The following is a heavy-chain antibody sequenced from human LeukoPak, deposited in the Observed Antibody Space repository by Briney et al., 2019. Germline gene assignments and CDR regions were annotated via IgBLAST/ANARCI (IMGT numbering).Heavy chain of an antibody. V-gene: IGHV4-59*01. CDR1: GGSISSNY. CDR3: ARSLGLRYFDWLFDAFDI. J-gene: IGHJ3*02. CDR2: IFYSGGT. Sequence: SETLSLTCTVSGGSISSNYWSWIRQPPGKGLEWIGYIFYSGGTNYNPSLKSRVTISVNTSKNQFSLNLSSVTVADTAVYYCARSLGLRYFDWLFDAFDIWGQGTMVTVSS. D-gene: IGHD3-9*01.